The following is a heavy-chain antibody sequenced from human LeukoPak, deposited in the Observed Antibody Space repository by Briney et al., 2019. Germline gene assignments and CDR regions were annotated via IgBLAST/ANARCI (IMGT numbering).Heavy chain of an antibody. Sequence: SETLSLTCAVYGGSFSGYYWSWIRQPPGKGLEWIGEINHSGSTNYNPSLKSRVTISVDTSKKQFSLKLSSVTAADTAVYYCARVKGYILTGYAYGMDVWGQGTTVTVSS. CDR1: GGSFSGYY. CDR3: ARVKGYILTGYAYGMDV. CDR2: INHSGST. V-gene: IGHV4-34*01. J-gene: IGHJ6*02. D-gene: IGHD3-9*01.